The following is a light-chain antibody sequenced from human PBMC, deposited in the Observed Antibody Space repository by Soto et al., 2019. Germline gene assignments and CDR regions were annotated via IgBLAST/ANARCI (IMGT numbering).Light chain of an antibody. CDR1: SSDVGNYNY. Sequence: QSALTQPASVSGSPGQSITISCTGTSSDVGNYNYVSWYQQHPGKAPKLMIYEVSNRPSGVSNRFSGSKSGNTASLTISGLQAEDEADYYCCSYTSSITPYVIFGGGTKLNVL. CDR3: CSYTSSITPYVI. V-gene: IGLV2-14*01. CDR2: EVS. J-gene: IGLJ2*01.